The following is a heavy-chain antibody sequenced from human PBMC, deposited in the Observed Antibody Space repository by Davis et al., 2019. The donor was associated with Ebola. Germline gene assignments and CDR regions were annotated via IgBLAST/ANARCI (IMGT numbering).Heavy chain of an antibody. Sequence: SETLSLTCTVSGVSITSYYWSWVRQPPGKGLEWIGYSHYSGSTNYNPSLKSRVTISTHTSKNQFSLKLSSVTAADTAVYYCARARTYYYDSSGYYGGAYYFDYWGQGTLVTVSS. CDR1: GVSITSYY. D-gene: IGHD3-22*01. V-gene: IGHV4-59*01. CDR2: SHYSGST. J-gene: IGHJ4*02. CDR3: ARARTYYYDSSGYYGGAYYFDY.